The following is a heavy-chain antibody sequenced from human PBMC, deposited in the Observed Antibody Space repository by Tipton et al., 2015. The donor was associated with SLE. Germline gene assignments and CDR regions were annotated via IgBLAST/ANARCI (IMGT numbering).Heavy chain of an antibody. J-gene: IGHJ3*02. CDR2: IKQDGSET. D-gene: IGHD6-6*01. CDR3: ARDRYSGSSWAFAI. Sequence: SLRLSCAASGFTFSSYWMSWVRQAPGKGLEWVANIKQDGSETYYVDSVKGRFTISRDNAKNSLYLQMDGLRAEDTAVFYCARDRYSGSSWAFAIWGRGTMVTVSS. V-gene: IGHV3-7*01. CDR1: GFTFSSYW.